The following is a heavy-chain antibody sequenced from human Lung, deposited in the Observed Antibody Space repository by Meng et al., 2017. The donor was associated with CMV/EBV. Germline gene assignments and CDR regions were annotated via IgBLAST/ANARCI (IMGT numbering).Heavy chain of an antibody. CDR3: VRYANSHYGMDV. D-gene: IGHD2-21*01. Sequence: GGSLRLXCAASGFTFTTFWMTWVRQAPGKGLQWVANIKEDGSGQWYVDSVKGRFTISRDNAKQSVYLQMDSLRVEDTAVYYCVRYANSHYGMDVWGHGTTVTVSS. J-gene: IGHJ6*02. CDR1: GFTFTTFW. CDR2: IKEDGSGQ. V-gene: IGHV3-7*01.